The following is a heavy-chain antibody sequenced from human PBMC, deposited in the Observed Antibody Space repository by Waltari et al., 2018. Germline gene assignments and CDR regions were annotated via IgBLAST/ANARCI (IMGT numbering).Heavy chain of an antibody. CDR3: ARVGGSYSVYYYGMDV. D-gene: IGHD1-26*01. J-gene: IGHJ6*02. CDR1: GCSISSCSYS. CDR2: IYTSGST. Sequence: QVQLQESGPGLVKPSQTLSLTCTVSGCSISSCSYSWIWIRQPAGKGLEWSWYIYTSGSTNYNPPLKSRVTISVDTSKNQCSLKLSSVTAADTAVYYCARVGGSYSVYYYGMDVWGQGTTVTVSS. V-gene: IGHV4-61*09.